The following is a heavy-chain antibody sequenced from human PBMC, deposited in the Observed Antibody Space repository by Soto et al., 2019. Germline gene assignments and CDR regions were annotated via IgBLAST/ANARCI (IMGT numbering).Heavy chain of an antibody. Sequence: SETLSLTCAVYGGSFSGYYWSWIRQPPGKGLEWIGEIYYSGSTNYNPSLKSRVTISVDTSKNQFSLKLSSVTAADTAVYYCARAQYYDFWSGYYLFDYWGQGTLVTVSS. CDR2: IYYSGST. CDR1: GGSFSGYY. D-gene: IGHD3-3*01. V-gene: IGHV4-34*01. J-gene: IGHJ4*02. CDR3: ARAQYYDFWSGYYLFDY.